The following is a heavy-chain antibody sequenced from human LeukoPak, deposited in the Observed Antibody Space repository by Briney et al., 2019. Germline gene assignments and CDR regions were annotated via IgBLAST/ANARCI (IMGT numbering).Heavy chain of an antibody. CDR3: ARERLAGSWFDP. CDR2: IYSSGST. Sequence: SETLSLTCTVSGGSISSGGYYWSWIRQPAGKGLEWIGRIYSSGSTNYNPSLKSRATISVDTSKNQFSLELSSVTAADTAVYYCARERLAGSWFDPWGQGTLVTVSS. J-gene: IGHJ5*02. D-gene: IGHD6-19*01. V-gene: IGHV4-61*02. CDR1: GGSISSGGYY.